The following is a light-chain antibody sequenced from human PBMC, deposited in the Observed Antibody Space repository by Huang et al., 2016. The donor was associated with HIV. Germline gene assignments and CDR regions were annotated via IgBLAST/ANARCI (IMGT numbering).Light chain of an antibody. CDR1: QSLLYSDGQTY. CDR3: MQSIQYPLT. Sequence: DVVMTQTPLSLSVTPGQPASISCKSNQSLLYSDGQTYLFWFLQKPGQPPQRLIYEVSKRFSGVPDRFRGSGSGTDFTLKISRVEAEDAGVYYCMQSIQYPLTFGGGTKVEIK. V-gene: IGKV2D-29*01. CDR2: EVS. J-gene: IGKJ4*01.